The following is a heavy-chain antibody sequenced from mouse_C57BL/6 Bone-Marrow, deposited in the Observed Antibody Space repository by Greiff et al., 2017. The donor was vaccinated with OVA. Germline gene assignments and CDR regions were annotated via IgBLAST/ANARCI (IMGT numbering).Heavy chain of an antibody. V-gene: IGHV1-52*01. CDR3: ARKYYGNYEVEYFDV. J-gene: IGHJ1*03. D-gene: IGHD2-1*01. CDR2: IDPSDSET. CDR1: GYTFTSYW. Sequence: QVQLQQPGAELVRPGSSVKLSCKASGYTFTSYWMHWVKQRPIQGLEWIGNIDPSDSETHYNQKFKDKATLTVDKSSSTAYMQLSSLTSEDSAVYYCARKYYGNYEVEYFDVWGTGTKVTVSS.